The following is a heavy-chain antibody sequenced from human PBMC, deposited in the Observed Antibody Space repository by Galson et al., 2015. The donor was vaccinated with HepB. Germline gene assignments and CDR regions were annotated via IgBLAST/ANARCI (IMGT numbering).Heavy chain of an antibody. J-gene: IGHJ2*01. V-gene: IGHV3-53*01. CDR2: IYSGGST. CDR3: ARDQFEFVIGCSSTSCYSYWYFDL. D-gene: IGHD2-2*02. CDR1: GFTVSSNY. Sequence: SLRLSCAASGFTVSSNYMSWVRQAPGKGLEWVSVIYSGGSTYYADSVKGRFTISRDNSKNTLYLQMNSLRAEDTAVYYCARDQFEFVIGCSSTSCYSYWYFDLWGRGTLVTVSS.